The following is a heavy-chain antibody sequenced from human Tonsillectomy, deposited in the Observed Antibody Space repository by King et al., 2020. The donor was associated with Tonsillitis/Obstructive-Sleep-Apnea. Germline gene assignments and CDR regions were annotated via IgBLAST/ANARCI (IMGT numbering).Heavy chain of an antibody. J-gene: IGHJ5*01. Sequence: VQLQESGPGLVKPSETLSLTCSVSGSFVSGHYWTWIRQPPGKGLEWIGYIYYSGNTNYNPSLKSRVTLSVDTSKNQFSLKLSSMTAADTAVYYCARGGNHPKHPFDSWGQGTLVTVSS. V-gene: IGHV4-59*02. CDR1: GSFVSGHY. CDR3: ARGGNHPKHPFDS. CDR2: IYYSGNT. D-gene: IGHD2/OR15-2a*01.